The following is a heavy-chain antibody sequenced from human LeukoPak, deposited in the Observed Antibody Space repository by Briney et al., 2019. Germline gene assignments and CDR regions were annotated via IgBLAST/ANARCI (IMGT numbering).Heavy chain of an antibody. CDR3: ARRQDCSGGSCYVFDY. CDR2: IYPGDSDT. CDR1: GYSFTSYW. D-gene: IGHD2-15*01. Sequence: HGESLQISCKGSGYSFTSYWIGWVRQMPGKGLEWMGIIYPGDSDTRYSPSFQGQVTISADKSISTAYLQWSSLKASDTAMYYCARRQDCSGGSCYVFDYWGQGTLVTVSS. V-gene: IGHV5-51*01. J-gene: IGHJ4*02.